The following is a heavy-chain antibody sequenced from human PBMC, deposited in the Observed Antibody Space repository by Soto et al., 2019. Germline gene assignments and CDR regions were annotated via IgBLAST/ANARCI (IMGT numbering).Heavy chain of an antibody. CDR3: AMSRSSWSPFLGDY. Sequence: PGGSPRLARAASGFTFSIYAMSRFLQAPGKGLEWVSAISGSGGSTYYADSVKGRFTISRDNSKNTLYLQMNSLRAEDTAVYYCAMSRSSWSPFLGDYWGQGTLVTVSS. V-gene: IGHV3-23*01. D-gene: IGHD6-13*01. CDR1: GFTFSIYA. J-gene: IGHJ4*03. CDR2: ISGSGGST.